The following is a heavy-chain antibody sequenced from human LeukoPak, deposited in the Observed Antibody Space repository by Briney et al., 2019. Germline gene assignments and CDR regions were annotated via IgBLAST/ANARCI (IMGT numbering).Heavy chain of an antibody. Sequence: SETLSLTCTVSGVSMSACYWMWIRQPPGKGLEWIGYIHHSGSTNYNPSLRSRVTISVDTSKNQFSLKLSAVTAADTAVYYCAGNYGGFEGVMDVWGQGITVTVSS. CDR2: IHHSGST. CDR3: AGNYGGFEGVMDV. J-gene: IGHJ6*02. V-gene: IGHV4-59*08. D-gene: IGHD4-23*01. CDR1: GVSMSACY.